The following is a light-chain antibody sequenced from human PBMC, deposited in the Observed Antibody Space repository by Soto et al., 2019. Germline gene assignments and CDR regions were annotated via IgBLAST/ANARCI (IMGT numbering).Light chain of an antibody. V-gene: IGLV1-44*01. CDR3: AAWDDSLNGAV. Sequence: QSVLTQPPSASGTPGQRVTISCSGSSSNLGSNTVAWYQQLPGTAPKLLIYVNNQRPSGVPDRFSGSKADTSAALAIGGLQSEDEAHYYCAAWDDSLNGAVFGGGTQLTVL. CDR2: VNN. CDR1: SSNLGSNT. J-gene: IGLJ7*01.